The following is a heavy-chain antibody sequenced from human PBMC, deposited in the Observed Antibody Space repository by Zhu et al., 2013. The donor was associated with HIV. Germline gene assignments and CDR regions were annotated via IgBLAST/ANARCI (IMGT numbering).Heavy chain of an antibody. D-gene: IGHD5-18*01. Sequence: QVHLVQSGAEVKKPGASVKVSCKASRYTFTSYGINWVRQAPGQGLEWMGWISTYTGDTNYAQKLQGRLTMTTETFTSTAYMELRSLRSDDTAIYYCARADNRYSDGWSWKVDMHEYDIWGRRDEWSPSLQ. V-gene: IGHV1-18*04. J-gene: IGHJ3*02. CDR3: ARADNRYSDGWSWKVDMHEYDI. CDR2: ISTYTGDT. CDR1: RYTFTSYG.